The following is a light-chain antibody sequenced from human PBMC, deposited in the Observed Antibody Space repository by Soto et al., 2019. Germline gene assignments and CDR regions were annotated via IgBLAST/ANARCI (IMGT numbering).Light chain of an antibody. Sequence: DIVLTQSPGTLSLSPGERAALSCRASQSVSSSYLAWYQQKPGQAPRLLIYGASNRATGIADRFSGSGSGTDFTLTISRLEPEDFAVYYCQQYDNSPLTFGEGTKVDIK. CDR2: GAS. CDR3: QQYDNSPLT. J-gene: IGKJ4*01. V-gene: IGKV3-20*01. CDR1: QSVSSSY.